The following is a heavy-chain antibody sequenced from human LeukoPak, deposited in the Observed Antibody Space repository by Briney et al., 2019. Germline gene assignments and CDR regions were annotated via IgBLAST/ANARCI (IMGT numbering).Heavy chain of an antibody. CDR2: ISSSGSTI. CDR3: AKVGCSSTSCYMGRYYYGMDV. V-gene: IGHV3-11*01. D-gene: IGHD2-2*02. Sequence: GGSLRLSCAASGFTFSDYYMSWIRQAPGKGLEWVSYISSSGSTIYYADSVKGRFTISRDNAKNSLYLQMNSLRAEDTAVYYCAKVGCSSTSCYMGRYYYGMDVWGQGTTVTVSS. J-gene: IGHJ6*02. CDR1: GFTFSDYY.